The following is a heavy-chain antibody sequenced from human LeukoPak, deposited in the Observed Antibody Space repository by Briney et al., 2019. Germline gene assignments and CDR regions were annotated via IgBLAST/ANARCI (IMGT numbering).Heavy chain of an antibody. CDR1: GGTFSSYA. V-gene: IGHV1-69*13. CDR3: ARGEYYDSWDAFDI. Sequence: SVKVSCKASGGTFSSYAISWVRQAPGQGLEWMGGIIPIFGTANYAQKFQVRVAITADESTSTAYMEVSSLRSEETAVYYCARGEYYDSWDAFDIWGQGTMVTVSS. CDR2: IIPIFGTA. J-gene: IGHJ3*02. D-gene: IGHD3-22*01.